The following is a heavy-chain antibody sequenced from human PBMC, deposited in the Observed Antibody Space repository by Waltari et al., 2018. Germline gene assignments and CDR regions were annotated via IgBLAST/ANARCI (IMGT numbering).Heavy chain of an antibody. CDR3: ARVGGAYGAIDY. CDR2: IYYSGGT. D-gene: IGHD4-17*01. CDR1: GGSISSSSYY. Sequence: QLQLQESGPGLVKPSETLSLTCTVSGGSISSSSYYWGWIRQPPGKGLGWIGSIYYSGGTYNNPSLKSRVTIAVDTSKNQFSLKLSSVTAADTAVYYCARVGGAYGAIDYWGQGTLVTVSS. J-gene: IGHJ4*02. V-gene: IGHV4-39*07.